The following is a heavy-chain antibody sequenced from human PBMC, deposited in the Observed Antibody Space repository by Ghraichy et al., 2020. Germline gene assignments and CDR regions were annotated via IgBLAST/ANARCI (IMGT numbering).Heavy chain of an antibody. V-gene: IGHV4-61*02. CDR3: ATAEVQYHFNWFYP. CDR2: IYTTGHT. D-gene: IGHD1-1*01. CDR1: GGSIRSGSYY. Sequence: SETMSLTCTVSGGSIRSGSYYWSWIRQSAGKVLEWIGRIYTTGHTNYNPSLKSRVTMSIDTSKNQFSLQFSSVTAADTALYYCATAEVQYHFNWFYPWGQGTLVTVSS. J-gene: IGHJ5*02.